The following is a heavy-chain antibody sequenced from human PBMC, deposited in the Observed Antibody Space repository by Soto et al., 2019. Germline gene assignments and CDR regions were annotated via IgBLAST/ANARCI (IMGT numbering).Heavy chain of an antibody. J-gene: IGHJ6*03. Sequence: QVQLQESGPGLVKPSETLSLTCTGSGGSIISYYWSWIRQPPGKGLEWLGYIYYSGSTNYNPSLKIRVTLSVDTSKYQFSLKLSSVTAADTSVYYCARSLRQYYYYYYMDVWGKGTTVTVSS. CDR1: GGSIISYY. CDR2: IYYSGST. D-gene: IGHD3-16*02. CDR3: ARSLRQYYYYYYMDV. V-gene: IGHV4-59*01.